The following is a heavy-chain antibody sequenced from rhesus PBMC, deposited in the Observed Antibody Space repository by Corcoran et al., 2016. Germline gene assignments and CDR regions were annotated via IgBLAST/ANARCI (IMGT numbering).Heavy chain of an antibody. CDR3: ARTYYSGSYYPRSFDY. CDR1: GGSISSSNW. D-gene: IGHD3-16*01. Sequence: QVQLQESGPGLVKPSETLSLTCAVSGGSISSSNWWSWIRQPPGKGLEWIGYISGSSGRTYYNPSLKSRVTISTDTSKNQFSLKLSSVTAADTAVYYCARTYYSGSYYPRSFDYWGQGVLVTVSS. CDR2: ISGSSGRT. J-gene: IGHJ4*01. V-gene: IGHV4-65*01.